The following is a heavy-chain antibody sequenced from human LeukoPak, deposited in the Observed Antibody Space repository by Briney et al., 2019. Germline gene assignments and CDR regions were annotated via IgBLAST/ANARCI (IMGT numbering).Heavy chain of an antibody. Sequence: PGGSLRLSCAASGFTFSGSAMHWVRQASGKGLEWVGRIRSKANSYATAYAAPVKGRFTISRDDSKNTAYLQMNSLKTEDTAVYYCTRHFFDSSGWYLGYWGQGTLVTVSS. D-gene: IGHD6-19*01. CDR3: TRHFFDSSGWYLGY. CDR2: IRSKANSYAT. J-gene: IGHJ4*02. V-gene: IGHV3-73*01. CDR1: GFTFSGSA.